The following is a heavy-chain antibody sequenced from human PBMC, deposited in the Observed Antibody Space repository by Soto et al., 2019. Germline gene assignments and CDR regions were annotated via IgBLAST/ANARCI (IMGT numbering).Heavy chain of an antibody. Sequence: QVQLQQSGPGLVKPSETLSLTCSVSGGSISSYFKNWIRQAPGKGLEWIGCIYDSGDANYNPSLKSRLTLALDTSKIQFSLKLTSVTSADTAVYYCVSSRTAVFGDALDIWALGTMVTVSS. D-gene: IGHD3-3*01. CDR1: GGSISSYF. CDR2: IYDSGDA. V-gene: IGHV4-59*03. CDR3: VSSRTAVFGDALDI. J-gene: IGHJ3*02.